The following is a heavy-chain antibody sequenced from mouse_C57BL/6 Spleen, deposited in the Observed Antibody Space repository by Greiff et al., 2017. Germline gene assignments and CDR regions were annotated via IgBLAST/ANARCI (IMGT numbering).Heavy chain of an antibody. J-gene: IGHJ2*01. CDR1: GYTFTSYW. V-gene: IGHV1-50*01. Sequence: VQLQPPGAELVKPGASVKLSRKASGYTFTSYWMQWVKQRPGQGLEWIGEIDPSDCYTNYNQKFKGKATLTVDTSSSTAYMQLSSLTSEDAAVYYCATLITTVEGFDYWGQGTTLTVSS. CDR2: IDPSDCYT. CDR3: ATLITTVEGFDY. D-gene: IGHD1-1*01.